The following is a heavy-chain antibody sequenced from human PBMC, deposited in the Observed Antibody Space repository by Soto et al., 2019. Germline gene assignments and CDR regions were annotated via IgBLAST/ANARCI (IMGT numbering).Heavy chain of an antibody. CDR1: GGSVSDSVW. J-gene: IGHJ4*02. V-gene: IGHV4-4*02. CDR3: ATTRKAVIHLYHFDY. D-gene: IGHD5-18*01. Sequence: QVHLRESGPGLVKPSGTLTLTCDVSGGSVSDSVWWSWVRQAPGKGLEWIGEMFHSGKTYYNPSLKSRVTISVDKSKNQVSLNLESVTAADTAIYYCATTRKAVIHLYHFDYWGQGTLVTV. CDR2: MFHSGKT.